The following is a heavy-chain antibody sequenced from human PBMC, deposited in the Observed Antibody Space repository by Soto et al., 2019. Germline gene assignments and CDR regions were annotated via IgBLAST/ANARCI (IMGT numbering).Heavy chain of an antibody. J-gene: IGHJ4*02. CDR1: GFTFSDYY. Sequence: QVQLVESGGGLVKPGGSLRLSCAASGFTFSDYYMSWIRQAPGKGLAWVSYISSSSSYTNYAVSVKGRFTISRDNAKNSRYLQYTGLRAEDTAVYYCARDSLRYFDWFPTPIAYWGQGTLVTVS. V-gene: IGHV3-11*06. CDR3: ARDSLRYFDWFPTPIAY. D-gene: IGHD3-9*01. CDR2: ISSSSSYT.